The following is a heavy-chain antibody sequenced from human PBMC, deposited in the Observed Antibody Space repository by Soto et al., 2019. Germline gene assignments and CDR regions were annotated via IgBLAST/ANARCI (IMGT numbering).Heavy chain of an antibody. CDR1: GFSFDTYT. CDR2: ISGSGGNT. D-gene: IGHD5-12*01. J-gene: IGHJ4*02. Sequence: EAQLLESGGGLVQPGGSLRLSCAASGFSFDTYTMSWVRQAPGKGLEWVSSISGSGGNTYYADSVKGRFTISRDNSNNIQYLQMTSLRAEDTALYYCAKLGMTTINRDYWGQGTQVTVSS. V-gene: IGHV3-23*01. CDR3: AKLGMTTINRDY.